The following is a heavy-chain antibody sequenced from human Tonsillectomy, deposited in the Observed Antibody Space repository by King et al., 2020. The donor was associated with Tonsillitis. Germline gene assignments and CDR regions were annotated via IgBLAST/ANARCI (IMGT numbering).Heavy chain of an antibody. Sequence: VQLQESGPGLVKPSETLSLTCTVSGGSISSYYWSWIRQPPGKGLVWSGYIYYSGSTNYNPSLKSRVTISVDTSKNQFSLKLSSVTAADTAVYYCARLICTSCYMNLFDPWGQETLVTVSS. CDR1: GGSISSYY. V-gene: IGHV4-59*01. CDR2: IYYSGST. CDR3: ARLICTSCYMNLFDP. J-gene: IGHJ5*02. D-gene: IGHD2-2*01.